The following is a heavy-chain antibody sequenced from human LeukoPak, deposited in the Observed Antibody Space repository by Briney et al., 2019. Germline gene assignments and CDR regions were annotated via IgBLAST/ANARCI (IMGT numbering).Heavy chain of an antibody. Sequence: GASVKVSCKASGYTFTGYYMHWVRQAPGQGLEWMGWINPNSGGTNYAQKFQGRVTMTRDTSISTAYMELSRLRSDDTAVYYCARDTGYSSGWYNWFDPWGQGTLVTVPS. CDR3: ARDTGYSSGWYNWFDP. CDR1: GYTFTGYY. CDR2: INPNSGGT. V-gene: IGHV1-2*02. J-gene: IGHJ5*02. D-gene: IGHD6-19*01.